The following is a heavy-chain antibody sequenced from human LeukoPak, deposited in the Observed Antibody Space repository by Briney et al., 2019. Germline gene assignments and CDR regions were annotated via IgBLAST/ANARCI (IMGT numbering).Heavy chain of an antibody. CDR2: ISSSGRTR. J-gene: IGHJ6*02. Sequence: GGSLRLPCAASGFTFSSDEMNWVRQVPGKGLEWVSYISSSGRTRYYADSVKGRFTISRENVKNSLYLQMDSLRAEDTALYYCARGYIVRGMDVWGQGTTVIVSS. CDR1: GFTFSSDE. V-gene: IGHV3-48*03. CDR3: ARGYIVRGMDV. D-gene: IGHD5-18*01.